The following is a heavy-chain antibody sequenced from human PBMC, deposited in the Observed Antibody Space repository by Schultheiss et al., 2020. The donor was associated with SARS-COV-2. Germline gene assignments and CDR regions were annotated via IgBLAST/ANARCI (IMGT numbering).Heavy chain of an antibody. CDR2: ISYDGSNK. D-gene: IGHD3-3*01. CDR3: ARDLDFLSGYYMDY. Sequence: GGSLRLSCAAPGFTFSSYAMHWVRQAPGKGLEWVAVISYDGSNKYYADSAKGRFTISRDNSKNTLYLQMNSLRAEDTAVYYCARDLDFLSGYYMDYWGQGTLVTVSS. J-gene: IGHJ4*02. CDR1: GFTFSSYA. V-gene: IGHV3-30*04.